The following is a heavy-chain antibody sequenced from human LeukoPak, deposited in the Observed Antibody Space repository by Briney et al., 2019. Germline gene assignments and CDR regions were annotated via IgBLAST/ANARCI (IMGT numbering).Heavy chain of an antibody. D-gene: IGHD3-10*01. CDR2: ISNGGSDI. CDR1: GFTFSLYS. Sequence: GGSLRLSCAGSGFTFSLYSMHWVRQAPGKGLEWVSSISNGGSDIYYRDSVKGRFTISRDNAKNSLDLHLNSLRAEDTAVYYCARAVRDRGVILPWFDPWGQGTLVTVSS. CDR3: ARAVRDRGVILPWFDP. J-gene: IGHJ5*02. V-gene: IGHV3-21*01.